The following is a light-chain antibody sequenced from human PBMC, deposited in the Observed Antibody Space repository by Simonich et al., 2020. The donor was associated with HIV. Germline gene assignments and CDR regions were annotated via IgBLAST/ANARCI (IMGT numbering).Light chain of an antibody. CDR1: QEFDNY. CDR2: DAS. J-gene: IGKJ2*01. V-gene: IGKV1-33*01. Sequence: DIQMTQSPSSLSASVENRVTITCQASQEFDNYLNWYHQKPGKAPKLLIYDASSLETGVPSRFSGSGSGTYFTFTISSLQPEDIATYYCQQYDILPYTFGQGTKLEIK. CDR3: QQYDILPYT.